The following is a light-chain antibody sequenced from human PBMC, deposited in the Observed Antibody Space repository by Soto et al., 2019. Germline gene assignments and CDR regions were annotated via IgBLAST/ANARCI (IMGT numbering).Light chain of an antibody. CDR2: DAF. J-gene: IGKJ4*01. V-gene: IGKV1-33*01. Sequence: DIQLTQSPSSLSASVGDRVTITCRASQDITTSLTWYQQKPGKAPTVLIYDAFKLEAGVPSRFSGSGSGTDFTLIITSLQPEDIGTYYCQQYDNLPLTFGGGTRLEI. CDR3: QQYDNLPLT. CDR1: QDITTS.